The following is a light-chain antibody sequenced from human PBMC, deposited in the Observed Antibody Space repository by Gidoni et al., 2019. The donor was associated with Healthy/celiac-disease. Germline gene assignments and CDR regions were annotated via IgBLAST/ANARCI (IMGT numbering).Light chain of an antibody. CDR2: EVN. CDR1: SSDVGGYDY. J-gene: IGLJ2*01. V-gene: IGLV2-8*01. Sequence: QSALTQPPSASRSPGQSVTSSCTGTSSDVGGYDYVSWYQQHPGKAPKLVIYEVNKRPSGVPDRFSASKSGNTASLTVSGLRADDEAHYYCASFAGNNIFVLGGGTRLTVL. CDR3: ASFAGNNIFV.